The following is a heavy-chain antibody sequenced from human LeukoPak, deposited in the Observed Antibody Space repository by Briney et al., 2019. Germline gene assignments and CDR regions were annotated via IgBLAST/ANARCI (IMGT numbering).Heavy chain of an antibody. CDR1: GFTFSSFA. V-gene: IGHV3-23*01. J-gene: IGHJ4*02. CDR3: ARGDDSGYYDYFDY. D-gene: IGHD3-22*01. Sequence: GGSLRLSCAASGFTFSSFAMTWVRQAPGKGLEWVSGFDGNGPNTYYAASVKGRFTISRDFSKNTVFLHMNSLRAEDTAMYYCARGDDSGYYDYFDYWGQGALVTVSS. CDR2: FDGNGPNT.